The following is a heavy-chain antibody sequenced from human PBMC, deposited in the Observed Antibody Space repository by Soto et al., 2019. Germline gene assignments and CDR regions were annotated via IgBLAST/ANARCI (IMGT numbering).Heavy chain of an antibody. J-gene: IGHJ4*02. CDR3: AGGGTPIDY. Sequence: QVQLVQSGAEVKKPGASVKVSCKASGYTFTNFGISWVRQAPGQGLEWMGWISAYNGNTNYAQNFQGRVTMTTDTSTSTGYMERRSLRSDETAVYYCAGGGTPIDYWGQGTLVSVSS. V-gene: IGHV1-18*01. CDR2: ISAYNGNT. CDR1: GYTFTNFG. D-gene: IGHD3-16*01.